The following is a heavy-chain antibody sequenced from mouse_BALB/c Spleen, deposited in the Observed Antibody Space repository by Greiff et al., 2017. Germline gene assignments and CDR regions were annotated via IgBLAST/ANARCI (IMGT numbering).Heavy chain of an antibody. Sequence: EVQGVESGGGLVQPGGSRKLSCAASGFTFSSFGMHWVRQAPEKGLEWVAYISSGSSTIYYADTVKGRFTISRDNPKNTLFLQMTSLRSEDTVMYYCARKGNDGGFAYWGQGTLVTVSA. CDR1: GFTFSSFG. J-gene: IGHJ3*01. V-gene: IGHV5-17*02. CDR2: ISSGSSTI. D-gene: IGHD2-12*01. CDR3: ARKGNDGGFAY.